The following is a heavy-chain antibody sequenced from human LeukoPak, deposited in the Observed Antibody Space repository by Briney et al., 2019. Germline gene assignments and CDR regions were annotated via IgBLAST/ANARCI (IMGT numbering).Heavy chain of an antibody. J-gene: IGHJ4*02. V-gene: IGHV1-2*02. CDR2: INPNGGGT. CDR3: ARNMEFRGHTYGSLDY. D-gene: IGHD5-18*01. Sequence: ASVKVSCKASGYTFIAHYIQWVRQAPGQGLEWLGWINPNGGGTKYAQKFQGRVTMTSDTSMRTVYMELSRLRSDDTAVYYCARNMEFRGHTYGSLDYWGQGSLVTVS. CDR1: GYTFIAHY.